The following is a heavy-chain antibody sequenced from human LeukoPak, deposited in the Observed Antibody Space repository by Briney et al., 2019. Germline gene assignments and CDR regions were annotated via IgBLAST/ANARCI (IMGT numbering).Heavy chain of an antibody. Sequence: GGSLRLSCAATGFTFSSYWMHWVRQDPGKGLVWVSRINTDGSSTSYADSVKGRFTVTRDNAKNTLYLQMNSLRAEDTAVYYCARDSSSLSYWGQGTLVTVSS. D-gene: IGHD2-2*01. CDR1: GFTFSSYW. CDR2: INTDGSST. J-gene: IGHJ4*02. V-gene: IGHV3-74*01. CDR3: ARDSSSLSY.